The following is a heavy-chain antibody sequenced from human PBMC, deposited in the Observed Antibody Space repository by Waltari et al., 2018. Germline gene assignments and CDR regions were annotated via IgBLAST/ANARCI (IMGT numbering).Heavy chain of an antibody. V-gene: IGHV4-39*01. CDR2: IYYSGST. CDR1: GGSISSSSYY. J-gene: IGHJ3*02. Sequence: QLQLQESGPGLVKPSETLSLTCPVSGGSISSSSYYWGWIRQPPGKWLEWIGSIYYSGSTYYNPSLKSRVTISVDTSKNQFSLKLSSVTAADTAVYYCARPKFPSFYGGNFRWGHDAFDIWGQGTMVTVSS. CDR3: ARPKFPSFYGGNFRWGHDAFDI. D-gene: IGHD2-21*02.